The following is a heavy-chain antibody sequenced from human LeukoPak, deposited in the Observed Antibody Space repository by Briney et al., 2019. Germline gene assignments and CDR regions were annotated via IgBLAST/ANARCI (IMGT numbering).Heavy chain of an antibody. CDR1: GFTFSSYS. J-gene: IGHJ4*02. CDR2: ISSSSSTI. D-gene: IGHD2-2*01. CDR3: ARENCSNTSCYLTDY. V-gene: IGHV3-48*04. Sequence: GGSLRLSCAASGFTFSSYSMTWVRQAPGKGLEWVSYISSSSSTIYYADSVKGRFTISRDNAQDSLYLQMNSLGGEDKAVYYCARENCSNTSCYLTDYWGQGTLVTVSS.